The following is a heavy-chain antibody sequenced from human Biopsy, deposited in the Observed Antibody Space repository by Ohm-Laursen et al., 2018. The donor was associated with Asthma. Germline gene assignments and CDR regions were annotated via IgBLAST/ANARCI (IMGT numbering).Heavy chain of an antibody. V-gene: IGHV1-69*01. J-gene: IGHJ4*02. D-gene: IGHD2-21*01. CDR3: ARSDCGGDCFSPFDY. Sequence: SSVKVSCKASGGTFNSDAISWVRQAPGQGLEWMGGIIPIFGTPSYAQNFQSRLTITADDSTSTVYMELSSLRSEDTAMYYCARSDCGGDCFSPFDYWGQGTLVTVSS. CDR1: GGTFNSDA. CDR2: IIPIFGTP.